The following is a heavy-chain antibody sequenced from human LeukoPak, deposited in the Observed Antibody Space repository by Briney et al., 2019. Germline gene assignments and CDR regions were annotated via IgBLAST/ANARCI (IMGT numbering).Heavy chain of an antibody. CDR3: ARGGTMVRGVIEYYFDY. CDR2: IYSGGST. V-gene: IGHV3-53*01. D-gene: IGHD3-10*01. Sequence: GGSLRLSCAASGFTFSSYAMSWVRQARGKGVEWVSVIYSGGSTYYADSVKGRFTISRDNSKNTLYLQMNSLRAEDTAVYYCARGGTMVRGVIEYYFDYWGQGTLVTVSS. CDR1: GFTFSSYA. J-gene: IGHJ4*02.